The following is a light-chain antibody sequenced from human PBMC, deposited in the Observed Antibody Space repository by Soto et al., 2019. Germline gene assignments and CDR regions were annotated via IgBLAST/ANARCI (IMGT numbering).Light chain of an antibody. V-gene: IGKV1-33*01. Sequence: DIQMTQSPSSLSASVGDRVTITCQASQDIGNYLNWYQQRPGKAPKLLILDASSLDTGVPSRFSGSGAGTNFTFPISSLQSEDIAAYYCHQYYNVPRTFGQGTRLEIK. J-gene: IGKJ5*01. CDR3: HQYYNVPRT. CDR2: DAS. CDR1: QDIGNY.